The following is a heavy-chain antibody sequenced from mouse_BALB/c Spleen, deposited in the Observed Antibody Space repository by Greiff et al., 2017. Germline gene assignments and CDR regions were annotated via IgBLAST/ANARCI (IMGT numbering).Heavy chain of an antibody. D-gene: IGHD1-1*01. J-gene: IGHJ2*01. CDR1: GFDFSRYW. CDR2: INPDSSTI. V-gene: IGHV4-1*02. CDR3: ARPGTYYYGSSPYYFDY. Sequence: SGGGLVQPGGSLKLSCAASGFDFSRYWMSWVRQAPGKGLEWIGEINPDSSTINYTPSLKDKFIISRDNAKNTLYLQMSKVRSEDTALYYCARPGTYYYGSSPYYFDYWGQGTTLTVSS.